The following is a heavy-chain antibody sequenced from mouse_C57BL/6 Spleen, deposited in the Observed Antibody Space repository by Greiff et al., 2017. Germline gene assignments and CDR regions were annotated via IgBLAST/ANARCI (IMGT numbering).Heavy chain of an antibody. Sequence: VKLVESGAELVKPGASVTISCKASGYAFSSYWMNWVKQRPGKGLEWIGQIYPGDGDTNYNGKFKGKATLTADKSSSTAYMQLSSLTSEDSAVYFCARSENYYGSSYTWFAYWGQGTLVTVSA. J-gene: IGHJ3*01. CDR3: ARSENYYGSSYTWFAY. CDR2: IYPGDGDT. V-gene: IGHV1-80*01. D-gene: IGHD1-1*01. CDR1: GYAFSSYW.